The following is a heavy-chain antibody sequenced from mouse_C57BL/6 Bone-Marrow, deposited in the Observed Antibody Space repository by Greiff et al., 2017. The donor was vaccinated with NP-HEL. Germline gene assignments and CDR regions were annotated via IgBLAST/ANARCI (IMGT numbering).Heavy chain of an antibody. CDR3: AGHEEGDGYPWFAY. CDR1: GFTFSSYG. CDR2: ISSGGSYT. J-gene: IGHJ3*01. V-gene: IGHV5-6*01. Sequence: EVQGVESGGDLVKPGGSLKLSCAASGFTFSSYGMSWVRQTPDKRLEWVATISSGGSYTYYPDSVKGRFTISRDNAKNTLYLQMSSLKSEDTAMYYCAGHEEGDGYPWFAYWGQGTLVTVSA. D-gene: IGHD2-3*01.